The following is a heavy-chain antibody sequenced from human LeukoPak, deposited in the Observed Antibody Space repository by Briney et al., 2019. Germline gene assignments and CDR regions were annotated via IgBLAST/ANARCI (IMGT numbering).Heavy chain of an antibody. D-gene: IGHD1-26*01. V-gene: IGHV3-23*01. CDR3: AKDQVVGATNY. CDR1: GFSFSSYA. CDR2: ISGSGGST. Sequence: GGSLRLSCAASGFSFSSYAMSWVRQAPGKGLEWVSAISGSGGSTYYADSVKGRLTISRDNSKNTLYLQRISLRAEDTAVYYCAKDQVVGATNYWGQGTLVTVSS. J-gene: IGHJ4*02.